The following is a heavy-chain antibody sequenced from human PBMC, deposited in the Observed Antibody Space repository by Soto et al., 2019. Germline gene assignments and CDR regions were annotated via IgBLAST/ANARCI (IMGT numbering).Heavy chain of an antibody. CDR1: GFDFSNSW. CDR3: AKDTAYAMDV. J-gene: IGHJ6*02. Sequence: EVQLVESGGGLVQPGWSLRLSCAASGFDFSNSWIHWVRQGPGKGLVWVSHINSDGSGTTYADPVKGRFTISRDNAKNTVYLQMNSRRAEDTSVYYCAKDTAYAMDVWGQGTTVTVSS. V-gene: IGHV3-74*01. CDR2: INSDGSGT. D-gene: IGHD2-15*01.